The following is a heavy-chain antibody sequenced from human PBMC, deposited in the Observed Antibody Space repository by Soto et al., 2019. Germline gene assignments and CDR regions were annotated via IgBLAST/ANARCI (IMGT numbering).Heavy chain of an antibody. D-gene: IGHD2-21*01. CDR3: ASGLSGDKVDQ. CDR1: GGSISDGAYY. V-gene: IGHV4-30-4*01. Sequence: QVQLQESGPGLVKPSQTLSLTCTVSGGSISDGAYYWSWIRQPPGKGLEWIGHIYDSGNTYNNPSLPSRLTISVDTSKNHFSLNLNSVTAADTAVYYCASGLSGDKVDQWGQGTLVTVSS. J-gene: IGHJ4*02. CDR2: IYDSGNT.